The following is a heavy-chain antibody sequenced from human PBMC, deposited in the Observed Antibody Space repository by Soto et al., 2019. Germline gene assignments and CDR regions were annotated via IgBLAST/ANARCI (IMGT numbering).Heavy chain of an antibody. D-gene: IGHD4-17*01. J-gene: IGHJ4*02. CDR2: IYYSGNT. Sequence: SETLSLTCTVSGGSISSSDYYWSWIRQHPGKGLEWIGYIYYSGNTYYNPSLKSRLTISVDTSKNHFSLKLNSVTAADTAVYYCARGLSEATVVTCYFDYWGQGTLVTVSS. V-gene: IGHV4-31*03. CDR1: GGSISSSDYY. CDR3: ARGLSEATVVTCYFDY.